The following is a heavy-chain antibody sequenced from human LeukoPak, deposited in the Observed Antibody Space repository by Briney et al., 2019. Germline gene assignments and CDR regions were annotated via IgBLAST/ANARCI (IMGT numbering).Heavy chain of an antibody. CDR3: ARRMTTVTTFDY. CDR1: GYSISSGYY. Sequence: SETLSLTCTVSGYSISSGYYWGWIRQPPGKGLEWIGSIYHSGSTYYNPSLKSRVTISVDTSKNQFSLKLSSVTAADTAVYYCARRMTTVTTFDYWGQGTLVTVSS. V-gene: IGHV4-38-2*02. J-gene: IGHJ4*02. CDR2: IYHSGST. D-gene: IGHD4-17*01.